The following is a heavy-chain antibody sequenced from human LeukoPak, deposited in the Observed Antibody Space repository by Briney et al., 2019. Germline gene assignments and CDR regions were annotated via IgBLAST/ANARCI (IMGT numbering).Heavy chain of an antibody. Sequence: PSETLSLTCTVSGGSISRSSYYWGWIRQPPGKGLEWIGSIYYSGRTYYNPSLQSRVTISVDKSENQFSLKLSSVTAADTAVYYCVGDYGGDSQFYYWGQGSLVTVSS. CDR1: GGSISRSSYY. V-gene: IGHV4-39*02. J-gene: IGHJ4*02. CDR3: VGDYGGDSQFYY. CDR2: IYYSGRT. D-gene: IGHD4-23*01.